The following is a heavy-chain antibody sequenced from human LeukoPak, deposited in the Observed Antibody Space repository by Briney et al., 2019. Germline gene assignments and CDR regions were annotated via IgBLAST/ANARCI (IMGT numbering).Heavy chain of an antibody. V-gene: IGHV4-39*01. CDR3: ARPSGSYRAEYFQH. CDR1: GDSISSTSYY. Sequence: PSETLSLTCTVSGDSISSTSYYWGWIRQPPGKGLEWIGTIYYSGRTYYNPSLKSRVTIFVGTAKNQVSLKLSSVTAADTAVYYCARPSGSYRAEYFQHWGQGTLVTVSS. D-gene: IGHD1-26*01. J-gene: IGHJ1*01. CDR2: IYYSGRT.